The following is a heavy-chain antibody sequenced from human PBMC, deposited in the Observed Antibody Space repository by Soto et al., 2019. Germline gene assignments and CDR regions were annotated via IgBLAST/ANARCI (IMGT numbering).Heavy chain of an antibody. V-gene: IGHV4-59*08. CDR3: ARRSWGASNVFDI. D-gene: IGHD3-16*01. CDR2: IYSSGSA. Sequence: SETLSLTCTVSGVSLSDFYWTWFRQSPGKGLEWIGFIYSSGSAHYNSSLTSRVTMSLDTSKNQFSLNLNSVTAADTAVYYCARRSWGASNVFDIWGQGTMVT. CDR1: GVSLSDFY. J-gene: IGHJ3*02.